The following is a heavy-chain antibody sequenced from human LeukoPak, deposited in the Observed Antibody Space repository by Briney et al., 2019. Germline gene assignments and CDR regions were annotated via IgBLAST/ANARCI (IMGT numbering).Heavy chain of an antibody. J-gene: IGHJ4*02. CDR2: ISGSGGST. Sequence: GGSLRLSCAASGFTFSSYVMSWVRQAPGKGLEWVSAISGSGGSTYYADSVKGRFTISRDNSKNTLYLQMNSLRAEDTAVYYCAKDRAYCGGDCYPGSDFDYWGQGTLVTVSS. CDR1: GFTFSSYV. V-gene: IGHV3-23*01. D-gene: IGHD2-21*02. CDR3: AKDRAYCGGDCYPGSDFDY.